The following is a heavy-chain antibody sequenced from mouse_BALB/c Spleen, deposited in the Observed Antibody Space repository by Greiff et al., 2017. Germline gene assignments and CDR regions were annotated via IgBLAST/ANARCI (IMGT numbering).Heavy chain of an antibody. CDR1: GYSITSGYI. D-gene: IGHD1-1*01. CDR2: ITYDGSN. J-gene: IGHJ4*01. Sequence: VQLKESGPGLVKPSQSLSLTCTVTGYSITSGYIWHWIRQFPGNKLEWMGYITYDGSNNYNPSLKNRISLTRDKSTNQFFLKLNSVTTEDTATYYGATEEYYGSSRGYYYAFDYWGQGTSVTVSA. CDR3: ATEEYYGSSRGYYYAFDY. V-gene: IGHV3-6*02.